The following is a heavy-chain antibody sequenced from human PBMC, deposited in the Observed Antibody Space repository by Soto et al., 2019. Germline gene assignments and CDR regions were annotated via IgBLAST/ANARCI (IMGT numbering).Heavy chain of an antibody. CDR3: ARDMGWLLAQPTAGGMDV. J-gene: IGHJ6*02. Sequence: QVQLVESGGGVVQPGRSLRLSCAASGFTFSSYAMHWVRQAPGKGLEWVAVISYDGSNKYYADSVKGRFTISRDNSKNTMYQQMSRLRAEDTAVYYCARDMGWLLAQPTAGGMDVWGQGTTVAVSS. V-gene: IGHV3-30-3*01. D-gene: IGHD3-3*01. CDR1: GFTFSSYA. CDR2: ISYDGSNK.